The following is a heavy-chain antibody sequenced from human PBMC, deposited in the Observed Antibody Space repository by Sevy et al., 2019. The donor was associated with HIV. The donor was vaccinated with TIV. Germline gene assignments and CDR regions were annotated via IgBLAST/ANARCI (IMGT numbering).Heavy chain of an antibody. CDR3: ARWRGTRITMIVVVVTGYFDY. D-gene: IGHD3-22*01. CDR1: GRSFSDYS. J-gene: IGHJ4*02. V-gene: IGHV4-34*01. Sequence: TLSLTCAVYGRSFSDYSWSWIRQPPGKGLEWIGEINHSGSTNYNPSLKSRVTISVDTSKNQFSLKLSSVTAADTAVYYCARWRGTRITMIVVVVTGYFDYWGQGTLVTVSS. CDR2: INHSGST.